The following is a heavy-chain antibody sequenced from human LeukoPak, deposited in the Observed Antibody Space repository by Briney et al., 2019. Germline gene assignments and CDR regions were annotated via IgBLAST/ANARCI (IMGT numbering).Heavy chain of an antibody. V-gene: IGHV7-4-1*02. D-gene: IGHD3-22*01. CDR2: INTNTGNP. CDR3: ARVDYHDSSGYSDGFDY. Sequence: GASVKVSCKASGYTFTSYAMNWVRQAPGQGLEWMGWINTNTGNPTYAQGFTGRFVFSLDTSVSTAYLQISSLKAEDTAVYYCARVDYHDSSGYSDGFDYWGQGTLVTVSS. CDR1: GYTFTSYA. J-gene: IGHJ4*02.